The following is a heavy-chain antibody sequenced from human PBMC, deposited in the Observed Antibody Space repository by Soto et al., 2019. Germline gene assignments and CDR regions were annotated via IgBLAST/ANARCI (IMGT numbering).Heavy chain of an antibody. J-gene: IGHJ3*02. V-gene: IGHV1-69*13. CDR2: IIPIFGTA. D-gene: IGHD2-2*01. CDR3: ARGRGPIVVPSGGFDI. Sequence: GASVKVSCKASGGTFSSYAISWVRQAPGQGLEWMGGIIPIFGTANYAQKFQGRVTITADESTSTAYMELSSLRSEDTAVYYCARGRGPIVVPSGGFDIWGQGTMVTVSS. CDR1: GGTFSSYA.